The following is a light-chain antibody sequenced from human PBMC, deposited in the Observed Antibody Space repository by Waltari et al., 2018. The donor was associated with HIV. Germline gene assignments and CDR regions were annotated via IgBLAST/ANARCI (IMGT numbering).Light chain of an antibody. CDR3: QSADNSSTYKI. CDR1: ALPNQY. V-gene: IGLV3-25*03. J-gene: IGLJ2*01. CDR2: TDI. Sequence: SYELTQPPSVSVSPGQTARITCSGDALPNQYDYWYQQKPGQAPVLVLYTDIGRPSGFPERFSGSSSGTTVTLTISGVQAEDEADYYCQSADNSSTYKIFGGGTKLTVL.